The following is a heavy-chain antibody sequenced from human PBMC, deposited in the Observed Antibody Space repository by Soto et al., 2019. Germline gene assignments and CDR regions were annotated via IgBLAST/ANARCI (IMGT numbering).Heavy chain of an antibody. D-gene: IGHD6-19*01. J-gene: IGHJ5*02. CDR3: ARDRGEQWLVQDNWFDP. Sequence: QVQLVQSGAEVKKPGASVKVSCKASGYTFTSYGISWVRQAPGQGLEWMGWISAYNGNTNYAQKLQGRVTMTTDTATSTANMELGSLSSDDTAVNYCARDRGEQWLVQDNWFDPWGQGTLVTVSS. CDR1: GYTFTSYG. CDR2: ISAYNGNT. V-gene: IGHV1-18*01.